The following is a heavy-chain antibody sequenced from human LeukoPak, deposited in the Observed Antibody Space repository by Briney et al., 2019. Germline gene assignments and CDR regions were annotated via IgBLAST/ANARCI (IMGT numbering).Heavy chain of an antibody. Sequence: PWGSLLLSCAASGFTFSSYAMHWVRPAPGKGLEYVSAISSNGGSTYYANSVKGRFTISRDNSKNTLYLQMGSLRAEDMAVYYCARTRDGYNLDYWGQGTMVTVSS. V-gene: IGHV3-64*01. J-gene: IGHJ4*02. CDR2: ISSNGGST. CDR3: ARTRDGYNLDY. CDR1: GFTFSSYA. D-gene: IGHD5-24*01.